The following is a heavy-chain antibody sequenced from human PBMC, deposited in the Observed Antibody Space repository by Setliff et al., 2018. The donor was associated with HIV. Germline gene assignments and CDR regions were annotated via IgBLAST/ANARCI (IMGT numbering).Heavy chain of an antibody. CDR1: GGSISRYY. J-gene: IGHJ6*03. CDR2: IYYTGSP. D-gene: IGHD6-6*01. CDR3: ARGGGTSSPIDYYYYYMDV. V-gene: IGHV4-39*01. Sequence: SETLSLTCTVSGGSISRYYWGWVRQPPGKGLEWIGGIYYTGSPFYNPSLKSRVTISVDTSNNQFSLKLSSVTAADTAVYYCARGGGTSSPIDYYYYYMDVWGKGTTVTV.